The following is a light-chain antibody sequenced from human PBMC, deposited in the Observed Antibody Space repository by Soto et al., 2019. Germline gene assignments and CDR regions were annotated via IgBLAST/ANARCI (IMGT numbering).Light chain of an antibody. CDR3: QQFSSYPLT. J-gene: IGKJ4*01. V-gene: IGKV3-20*01. CDR2: DAS. CDR1: QTVRNNY. Sequence: VLTQSPGTLSLSPGERATLSCRASQTVRNNYLAWYQQKPGQAPRLLIYDASIRATGIPDRFSGGGSGTDFTRTISRLEPEDFAVYYCQQFSSYPLTVGGGTKVEIK.